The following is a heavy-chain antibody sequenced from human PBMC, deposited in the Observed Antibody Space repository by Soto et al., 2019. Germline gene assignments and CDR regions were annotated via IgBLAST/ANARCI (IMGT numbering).Heavy chain of an antibody. J-gene: IGHJ4*02. CDR3: AKDTYLSGLGY. CDR2: IDDSGKNT. CDR1: GFTVNSYA. D-gene: IGHD2-15*01. V-gene: IGHV3-23*01. Sequence: GGSLRLSCAASGFTVNSYAMNWVRQAPGKGLEWVSFIDDSGKNTYYADSVKGRFTISRDNSKNTLYLQMNSLGAEDTAVYYCAKDTYLSGLGYWGQGTLVTVSS.